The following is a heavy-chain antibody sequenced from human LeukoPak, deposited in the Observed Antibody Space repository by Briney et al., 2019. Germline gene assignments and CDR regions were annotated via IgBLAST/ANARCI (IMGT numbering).Heavy chain of an antibody. CDR1: GGSISSSSYY. Sequence: PSETLSLTCTVSGGSISSSSYYWGWIRQPPGKGLEWIGSIYYSGSTYYNPSLKSRVTISVDTSKNQFSLKLSSVTAADTAVYYCARIGGDKLWLTSYYYYYYMDVWGKGTTVTISS. CDR3: ARIGGDKLWLTSYYYYYYMDV. V-gene: IGHV4-39*07. D-gene: IGHD3-16*01. J-gene: IGHJ6*03. CDR2: IYYSGST.